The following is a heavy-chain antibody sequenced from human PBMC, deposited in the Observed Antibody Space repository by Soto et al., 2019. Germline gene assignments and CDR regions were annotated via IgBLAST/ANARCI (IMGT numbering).Heavy chain of an antibody. CDR1: GYTFTSYG. V-gene: IGHV1-18*01. J-gene: IGHJ4*02. D-gene: IGHD3-9*01. CDR3: ARGSYDIYY. Sequence: QFQLVQSGDEVKKPGASVKVSCKASGYTFTSYGISWVRQAPGQGLEWMGWISAYNGNTNYAQKLQGRVNMTTDTSPTTAYMDLTSLRSDDTGVYYCARGSYDIYYWGQGTLVTFCS. CDR2: ISAYNGNT.